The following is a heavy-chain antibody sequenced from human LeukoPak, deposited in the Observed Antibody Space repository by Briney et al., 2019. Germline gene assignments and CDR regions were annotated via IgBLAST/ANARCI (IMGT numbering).Heavy chain of an antibody. V-gene: IGHV3-21*01. CDR3: ARFSIAVRPDAFDI. CDR1: GFTFSSYS. J-gene: IGHJ3*02. CDR2: ISSSSSYI. Sequence: GGSLRLSCAASGFTFSSYSMNWVRQAPGKGLEWVSSISSSSSYIYYADSVKGRFTISRDNAKNSLYLQMNSLRAEDTAVYYCARFSIAVRPDAFDIWGQGTMVTVSS. D-gene: IGHD6-6*01.